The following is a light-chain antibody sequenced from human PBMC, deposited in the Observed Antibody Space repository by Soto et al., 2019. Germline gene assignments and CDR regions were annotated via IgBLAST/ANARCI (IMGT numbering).Light chain of an antibody. V-gene: IGKV1-5*01. J-gene: IGKJ1*01. Sequence: IQMTQSPPTRFSSVGDRVAITCRASRSIGDWLAWYQQKPGRAPKLLISDVSRLESGVPSRFSGSGSGTDFTLTISSLQPDDFAVYYCQQYNSHSTFGQGTKVDIK. CDR1: RSIGDW. CDR3: QQYNSHST. CDR2: DVS.